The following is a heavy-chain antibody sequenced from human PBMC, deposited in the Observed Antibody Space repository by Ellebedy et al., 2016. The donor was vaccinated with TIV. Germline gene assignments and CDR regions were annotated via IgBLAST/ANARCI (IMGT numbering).Heavy chain of an antibody. CDR1: GYTFTSYG. CDR2: ISAYNGNT. V-gene: IGHV1-18*04. D-gene: IGHD3-22*01. CDR3: ASPSYDSSGYYYDYFDY. J-gene: IGHJ4*02. Sequence: ASVKVSCKASGYTFTSYGISWVRQAPGQGLEWMGWISAYNGNTNYAQKLQGRVTMTTDTSTSTAYMELRSLRSDDTAVYYCASPSYDSSGYYYDYFDYWGQGTLVTVSS.